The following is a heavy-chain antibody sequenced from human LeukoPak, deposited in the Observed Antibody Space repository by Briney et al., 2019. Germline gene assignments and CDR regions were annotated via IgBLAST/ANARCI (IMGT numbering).Heavy chain of an antibody. CDR1: GFTFSSYW. CDR2: IKQDGSEK. J-gene: IGHJ4*02. D-gene: IGHD5-12*01. V-gene: IGHV3-7*01. Sequence: PGGSLRLSCAASGFTFSSYWMSWVRQAPGKGLEWVANIKQDGSEKYYVDSVKGRFTISRDNAKNSLYLQMNSLRAEDTAVYYCAREKIVATIEEFDYWGQGTLVTVSS. CDR3: AREKIVATIEEFDY.